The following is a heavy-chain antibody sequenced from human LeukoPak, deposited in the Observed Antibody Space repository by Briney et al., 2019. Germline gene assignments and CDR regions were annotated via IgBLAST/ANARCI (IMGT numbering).Heavy chain of an antibody. J-gene: IGHJ6*03. D-gene: IGHD6-13*01. CDR2: INHSGST. CDR3: ARRKPIAAARYYYYYYYMDV. Sequence: PSETLSLTCAVYGVSFSGYYWSWIRQPPGKELKWFGEINHSGSTNYNPSLKSRVTISVDTSKNQFSLKLSSVTAADTAVYYCARRKPIAAARYYYYYYYMDVWGKGTTVTISS. V-gene: IGHV4-34*01. CDR1: GVSFSGYY.